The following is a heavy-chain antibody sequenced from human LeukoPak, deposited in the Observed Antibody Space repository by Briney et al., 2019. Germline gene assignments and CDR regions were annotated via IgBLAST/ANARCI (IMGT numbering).Heavy chain of an antibody. V-gene: IGHV3-53*01. CDR2: IYSGGST. Sequence: AGGSLRLSCAASGFTVSSNYMSWVRQAPGKGLEWVSVIYSGGSTYYADSVKGRFTISRDNSKNTLYLQMNSLRAEDTAVYYCAKDQEGRSWYESWPFDYWGQGTLVTVSS. CDR1: GFTVSSNY. J-gene: IGHJ4*02. D-gene: IGHD6-13*01. CDR3: AKDQEGRSWYESWPFDY.